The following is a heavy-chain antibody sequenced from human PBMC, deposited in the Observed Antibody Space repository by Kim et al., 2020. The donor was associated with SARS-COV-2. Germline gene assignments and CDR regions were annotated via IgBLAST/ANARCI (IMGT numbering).Heavy chain of an antibody. CDR3: ARDGMLLHRYYFDY. CDR1: GFTFSSYA. D-gene: IGHD2-21*01. J-gene: IGHJ4*02. V-gene: IGHV3-30*04. Sequence: GGSLRLSCAASGFTFSSYAMHWVRQAPGKGLEWVAVIWYDGSNKYYADSVKGRFTISRDNSKNTLYLQMNSLRAEDTAVYYCARDGMLLHRYYFDYWGQGTLVTVSS. CDR2: IWYDGSNK.